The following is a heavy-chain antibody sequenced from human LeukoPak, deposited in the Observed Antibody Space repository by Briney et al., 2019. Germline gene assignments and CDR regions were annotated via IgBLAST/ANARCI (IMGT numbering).Heavy chain of an antibody. CDR1: GYSFTSYW. CDR2: IYPGDSDT. J-gene: IGHJ4*02. V-gene: IGHV5-51*01. D-gene: IGHD4-11*01. Sequence: PGESLKISCKGSGYSFTSYWIAWVRQMPGKGLEWMGIIYPGDSDTRYSPSFQGQVTISADKSIGTAYMQWSSLKASDTAMYYCARRYSDSRIDYWGQGTLVTVSS. CDR3: ARRYSDSRIDY.